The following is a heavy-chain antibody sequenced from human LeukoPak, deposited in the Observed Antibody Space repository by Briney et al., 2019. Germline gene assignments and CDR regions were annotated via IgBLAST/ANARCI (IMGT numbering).Heavy chain of an antibody. D-gene: IGHD4-23*01. CDR2: ISSSSSTI. Sequence: GGSLRLSCAASGFTFSSYSMNWVRQAPGKGLEWVSYISSSSSTIYYADSVKGRFTISRDNAKNPLYLQMNSLRAEDTAVYYCAREPLMDGGPRFDPWGQGTLVTVSS. V-gene: IGHV3-48*04. CDR3: AREPLMDGGPRFDP. J-gene: IGHJ5*02. CDR1: GFTFSSYS.